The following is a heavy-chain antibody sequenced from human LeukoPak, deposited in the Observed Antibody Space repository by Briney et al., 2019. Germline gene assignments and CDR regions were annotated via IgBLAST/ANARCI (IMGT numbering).Heavy chain of an antibody. CDR1: GFTLTSSC. CDR3: ARDAYYFWSGYYDDY. J-gene: IGHJ4*02. V-gene: IGHV3-7*01. Sequence: GVPLRLSCTASGFTLTSSCTHWVPQSPGKGREWVANTMQDGRETYYVHSVKGRFTISRDNAKNSQYLQMNSLSAEDAAVYYCARDAYYFWSGYYDDYWGQGTLVTLSS. D-gene: IGHD3-3*01. CDR2: TMQDGRET.